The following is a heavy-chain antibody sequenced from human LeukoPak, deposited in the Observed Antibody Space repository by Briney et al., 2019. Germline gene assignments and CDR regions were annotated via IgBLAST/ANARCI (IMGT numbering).Heavy chain of an antibody. CDR1: GGSISSSSYY. CDR3: ARHLRGGATTGMDV. V-gene: IGHV4-39*01. CDR2: IYYSGST. J-gene: IGHJ6*02. D-gene: IGHD3-16*01. Sequence: SETLSLTCTVSGGSISSSSYYWGWIRQPPGKGLEWIGSIYYSGSTYYNPSLKSRVTISVDTSKNQFSLKLYSVTAADTAVYYCARHLRGGATTGMDVWGQGTTVTVSS.